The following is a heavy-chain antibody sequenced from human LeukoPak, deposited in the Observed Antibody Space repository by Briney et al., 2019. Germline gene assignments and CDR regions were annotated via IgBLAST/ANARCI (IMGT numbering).Heavy chain of an antibody. CDR3: ARGWVGELSDI. J-gene: IGHJ3*02. V-gene: IGHV3-20*04. CDR1: GFTFDDYG. CDR2: INWKCDDV. Sequence: GGSLRLSCEASGFTFDDYGMSWVRQAPGKGLEWVSGINWKCDDVDHADSVKGRFTTSRDNAKKSLYLQMNSLRADDTGLYYCARGWVGELSDIWGRETLVTVSS. D-gene: IGHD3-10*01.